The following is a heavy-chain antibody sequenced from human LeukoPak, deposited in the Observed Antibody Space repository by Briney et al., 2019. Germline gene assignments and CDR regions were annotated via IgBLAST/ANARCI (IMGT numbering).Heavy chain of an antibody. D-gene: IGHD3-10*01. Sequence: GGSLRLSCAASGFTFSSYAMSWVRQAPGKGLEWVSAISGSGGSTYYADSVKGRFTISRDNAKNTLYLQMNSLRAEDTAVYYCARGAREYYYGSGGYNWFDPWGQGTLVTVSS. CDR1: GFTFSSYA. J-gene: IGHJ5*02. V-gene: IGHV3-23*01. CDR2: ISGSGGST. CDR3: ARGAREYYYGSGGYNWFDP.